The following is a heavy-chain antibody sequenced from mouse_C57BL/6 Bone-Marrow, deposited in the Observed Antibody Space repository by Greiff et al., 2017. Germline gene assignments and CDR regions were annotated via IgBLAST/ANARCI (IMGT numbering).Heavy chain of an antibody. J-gene: IGHJ3*01. V-gene: IGHV14-4*01. D-gene: IGHD2-1*01. CDR1: GFNIKDDY. Sequence: EVQLQQSGAELVRPGASVKLSCTASGFNIKDDYMHWVKQRPEQGLEWIGWIDPENGDTEYASKFQGKATIPAATSSNTAYLQLSSLTSEDTAVYYCTSLLGLSYWGQGTLVTVAA. CDR2: IDPENGDT. CDR3: TSLLGLSY.